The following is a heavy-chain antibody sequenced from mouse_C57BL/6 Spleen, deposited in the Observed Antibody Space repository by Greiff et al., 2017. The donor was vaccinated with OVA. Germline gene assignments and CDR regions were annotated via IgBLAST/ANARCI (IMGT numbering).Heavy chain of an antibody. V-gene: IGHV1-26*01. CDR3: ARGDGYAAAY. D-gene: IGHD2-2*01. CDR1: GYTFTDYY. CDR2: INPNNGGT. Sequence: EVQLQQSGPELVKPGASVKISCKASGYTFTDYYMNWVKQSHGKSLEWIGDINPNNGGTSYNQKFKGKATLTVEKSSSTAYMELRSLTAEDSAVYYGARGDGYAAAYWGQGTLVTVSA. J-gene: IGHJ3*01.